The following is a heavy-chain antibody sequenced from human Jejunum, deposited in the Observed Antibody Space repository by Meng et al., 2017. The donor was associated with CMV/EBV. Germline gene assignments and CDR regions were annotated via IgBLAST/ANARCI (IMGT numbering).Heavy chain of an antibody. J-gene: IGHJ4*02. D-gene: IGHD1-26*01. CDR2: VSSYTDNT. V-gene: IGHV1-18*01. CDR3: ARKQWEPDY. CDR1: GYDFGDYG. Sequence: KVYCKTSGYDFGDYGIGWVRQAPGQGLEWIGWVSSYTDNTKYAPKFQGRVTMTADASTTTAHLELRSLRSDDTAVYYCARKQWEPDYWGQGTLVTVSS.